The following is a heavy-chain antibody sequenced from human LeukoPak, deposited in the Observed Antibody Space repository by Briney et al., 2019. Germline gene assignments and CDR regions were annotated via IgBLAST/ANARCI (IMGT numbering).Heavy chain of an antibody. CDR2: ISSSSSYI. Sequence: GGSLRLSCAASGFTFSSYSMNWVRQAPGKGREWVSSISSSSSYIYYADSVKGRFTISRDNAKNTLYLQMNSLRAEDTAVYSCARVSWELRGSGAFDIWGQGTMVTVSS. CDR1: GFTFSSYS. J-gene: IGHJ3*02. D-gene: IGHD1-26*01. V-gene: IGHV3-21*01. CDR3: ARVSWELRGSGAFDI.